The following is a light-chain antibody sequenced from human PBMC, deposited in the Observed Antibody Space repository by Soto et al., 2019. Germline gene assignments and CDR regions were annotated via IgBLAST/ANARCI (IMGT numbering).Light chain of an antibody. J-gene: IGKJ3*01. CDR3: QQLNSYPRT. CDR1: QGITTS. CDR2: AAS. V-gene: IGKV1-9*01. Sequence: IQLTPSPFSLSASVGDRVTITCRASQGITTSLAWYQQKPRKAPRLLIYAASTLQSGVPSRFSGSGSGTDFSLTISSLQPEDFATYYCQQLNSYPRTFGPGTKVDIK.